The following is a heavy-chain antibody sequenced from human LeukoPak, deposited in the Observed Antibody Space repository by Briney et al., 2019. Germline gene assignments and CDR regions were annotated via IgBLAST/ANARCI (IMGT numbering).Heavy chain of an antibody. V-gene: IGHV1-2*02. D-gene: IGHD3-22*01. Sequence: ASVKVSCKASGYTFTGYYMHWVRQAPGQGLEWMGWINPNSGGTNYAQKFQGRVTMTRDTSISTAYMELSRLRSDDTAVYYCARDLHYYDSSGYSGWGQGTLVTVSS. J-gene: IGHJ4*02. CDR1: GYTFTGYY. CDR2: INPNSGGT. CDR3: ARDLHYYDSSGYSG.